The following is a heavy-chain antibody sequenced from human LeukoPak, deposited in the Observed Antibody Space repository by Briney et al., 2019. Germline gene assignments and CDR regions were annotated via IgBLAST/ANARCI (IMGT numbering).Heavy chain of an antibody. J-gene: IGHJ6*03. Sequence: SVKVSCKASGGTFSSYAISWVRQAPGQGLEWMGGIIPIFGTANYAQKLQGRVTITADESTSTAYMELSSLRSEDTAVYYCARDKYREQLVQAYMDVWGKGTTVIVSS. V-gene: IGHV1-69*13. CDR1: GGTFSSYA. CDR2: IIPIFGTA. D-gene: IGHD6-6*01. CDR3: ARDKYREQLVQAYMDV.